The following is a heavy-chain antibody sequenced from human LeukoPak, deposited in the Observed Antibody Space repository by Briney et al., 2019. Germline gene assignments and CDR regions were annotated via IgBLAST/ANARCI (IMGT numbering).Heavy chain of an antibody. CDR1: GYTFTSYD. V-gene: IGHV1-2*02. J-gene: IGHJ4*02. CDR3: ARLMSVAAKGFDY. D-gene: IGHD6-19*01. CDR2: MNPNSGTT. Sequence: ASVKVSCKASGYTFTSYDINWVRQATGQGLEWMGWMNPNSGTTTYAQKFQGRVTMTRDTSISTAYMELSRLRSDDAAVYYCARLMSVAAKGFDYWGQGTLVTVSS.